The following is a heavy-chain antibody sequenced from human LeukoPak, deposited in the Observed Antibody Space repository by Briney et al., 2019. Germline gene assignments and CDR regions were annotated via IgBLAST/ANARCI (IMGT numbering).Heavy chain of an antibody. J-gene: IGHJ3*02. CDR1: GGPFSSYA. CDR3: ARGRCTGGSCSSTDTFDI. D-gene: IGHD2-15*01. Sequence: GASVKVSCKASGGPFSSYAINWVRQAPGQGLEWMGRIVPVLRLTNFVQKFQGKVELTADESTFTAYMELRNLKSDDTAVYYCARGRCTGGSCSSTDTFDIWGQGTMVTV. V-gene: IGHV1-69*04. CDR2: IVPVLRLT.